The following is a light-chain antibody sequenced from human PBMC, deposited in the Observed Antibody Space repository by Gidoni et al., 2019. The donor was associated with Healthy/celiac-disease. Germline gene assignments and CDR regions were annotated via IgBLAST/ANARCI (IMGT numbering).Light chain of an antibody. Sequence: DIVMTQSPDSLAVSLGERATINCKSSQSVLYSSNNKNYLAWYQQKPGQPPKLLIYWASTREFGVPDRFSASGSGTDFTLTISSLQAEDVAVYYCQQDYSTPVTFXQXTKVXIK. J-gene: IGKJ1*01. CDR3: QQDYSTPVT. CDR1: QSVLYSSNNKNY. CDR2: WAS. V-gene: IGKV4-1*01.